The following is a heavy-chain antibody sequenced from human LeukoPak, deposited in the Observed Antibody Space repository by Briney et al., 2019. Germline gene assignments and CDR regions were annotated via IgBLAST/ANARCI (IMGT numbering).Heavy chain of an antibody. CDR3: ARGAGRWDI. J-gene: IGHJ3*02. CDR2: IYSSGST. V-gene: IGHV4-59*01. D-gene: IGHD4-23*01. Sequence: SETLSLTCTVSGGPINSDYWNWLRQPPGQGLEWIGYIYSSGSTNYNPSLNSRVSISLDTSKNQLSLKLGSVTAADTAVYYCARGAGRWDIWGQGTMVNVSS. CDR1: GGPINSDY.